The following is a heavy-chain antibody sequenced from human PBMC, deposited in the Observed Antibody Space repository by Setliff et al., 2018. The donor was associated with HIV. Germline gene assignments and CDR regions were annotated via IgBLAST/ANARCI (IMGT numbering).Heavy chain of an antibody. CDR1: GASLQSYY. CDR3: ARSIHGGGSEPFDT. Sequence: KPSETLSLTCSVSGASLQSYYWSWIRQPAGKGLQWIGRIYYVGWSKYNPSLEDRVTMSVGTSNNQFSLSLRSVTAADTAIYYCARSIHGGGSEPFDTWGQGILVTVSS. D-gene: IGHD3-10*01. CDR2: IYYVGWS. V-gene: IGHV4-4*07. J-gene: IGHJ5*02.